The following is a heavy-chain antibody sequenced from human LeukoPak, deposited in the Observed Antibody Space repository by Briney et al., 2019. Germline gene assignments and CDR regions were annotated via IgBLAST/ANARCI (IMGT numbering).Heavy chain of an antibody. Sequence: PGGSLRLSCAASGFTFSSYAMTWVRQAPGKGLEWVSVINTGGGTDYGDSVKGRFTISRDNSKNTLYLQMNRLRAEDTAVYYCAKKAAIAMIPGSYAFDIWGQGTMVTVSS. J-gene: IGHJ3*02. CDR2: INTGGGT. CDR3: AKKAAIAMIPGSYAFDI. CDR1: GFTFSSYA. V-gene: IGHV3-66*01. D-gene: IGHD3-10*01.